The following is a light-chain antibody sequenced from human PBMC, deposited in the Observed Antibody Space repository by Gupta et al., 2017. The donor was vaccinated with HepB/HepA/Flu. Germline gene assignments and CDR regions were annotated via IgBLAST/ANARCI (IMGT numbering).Light chain of an antibody. CDR2: KTS. CDR3: KSTDTTATLVV. V-gene: IGLV3-25*03. J-gene: IGLJ2*01. Sequence: SYELTQPPSVSASPGQTARLTCSGDALPNHFTYWYQQKPCQAPVLVINKTSQRPSEIPERFSGSSAGTTVTLTISGVQAEDEADYYCKSTDTTATLVVFGGGTKVTVL. CDR1: ALPNHF.